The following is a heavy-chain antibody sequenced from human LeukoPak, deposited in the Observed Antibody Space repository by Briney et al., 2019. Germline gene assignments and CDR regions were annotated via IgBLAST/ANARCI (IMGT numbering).Heavy chain of an antibody. D-gene: IGHD4-17*01. CDR1: GFSLSTSGVG. CDR3: AHRRQTRVTTTTFDY. V-gene: IGHV2-5*02. J-gene: IGHJ4*02. Sequence: TESGPTLVKPTQTLTLTCTFSGFSLSTSGVGVGWIRQPPGKALEWLALIYWDDDKRYSPSLKSRLTITKDTSENQVVLTMTNMDPVDTATYYCAHRRQTRVTTTTFDYWGQGTLVTVSS. CDR2: IYWDDDK.